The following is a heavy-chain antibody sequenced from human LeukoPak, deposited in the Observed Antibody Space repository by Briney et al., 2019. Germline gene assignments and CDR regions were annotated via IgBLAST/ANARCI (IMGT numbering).Heavy chain of an antibody. Sequence: GGSLRLSCAASGFTFGSYAMNWVRQAPGKGLEWVANIKQDGSEKYYVDSVKGRFTISRDNAKNSLYLQMNSLRAEDTAVYYCARDGTYTDYDPDFDYWGQGTQVTVSS. D-gene: IGHD5-12*01. J-gene: IGHJ4*02. V-gene: IGHV3-7*04. CDR1: GFTFGSYA. CDR2: IKQDGSEK. CDR3: ARDGTYTDYDPDFDY.